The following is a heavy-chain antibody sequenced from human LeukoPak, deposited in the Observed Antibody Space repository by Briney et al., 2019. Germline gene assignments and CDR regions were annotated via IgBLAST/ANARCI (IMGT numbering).Heavy chain of an antibody. Sequence: GASVKVSCKASGGTFSSYAISWVRQAPGQGLEWMGGIIPISGTPSYAQKFQGRVTLTADEFSGTAYMELTSLRSEDTGVYYCARAPASGPTDLGPWGQGTLVTVSS. CDR1: GGTFSSYA. CDR2: IIPISGTP. J-gene: IGHJ5*02. V-gene: IGHV1-69*01. D-gene: IGHD1-1*01. CDR3: ARAPASGPTDLGP.